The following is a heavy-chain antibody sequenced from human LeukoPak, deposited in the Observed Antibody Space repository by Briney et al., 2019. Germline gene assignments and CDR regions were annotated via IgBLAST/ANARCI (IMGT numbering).Heavy chain of an antibody. V-gene: IGHV5-51*01. D-gene: IGHD3-3*01. CDR3: ARAGYDFWSGYQNYYFDY. J-gene: IGHJ4*02. Sequence: GESLKISCKGSGYSFTSYWIGWVRQMPGKGLEWMGIIYPGDSDTRYSPSFQGQVTISADKSISTAYLQWSSLKASDTAMYYCARAGYDFWSGYQNYYFDYWGQGTLVTVSS. CDR2: IYPGDSDT. CDR1: GYSFTSYW.